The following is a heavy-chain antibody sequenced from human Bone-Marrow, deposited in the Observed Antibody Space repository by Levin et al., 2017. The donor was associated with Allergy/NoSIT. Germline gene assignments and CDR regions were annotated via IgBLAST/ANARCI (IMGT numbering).Heavy chain of an antibody. V-gene: IGHV3-53*01. CDR1: GFTVSNNY. CDR2: IYSVGTT. CDR3: TGGPSGVRG. J-gene: IGHJ4*02. Sequence: PGGSLRLSCAVSGFTVSNNYMSWVRQAPGAGLEWVSLIYSVGTTYYADSVKGRFTISRDNSRNPLYLQMNSLRAEDPAVYYCTGGPSGVRGWGQGTLVTVSS. D-gene: IGHD3-16*01.